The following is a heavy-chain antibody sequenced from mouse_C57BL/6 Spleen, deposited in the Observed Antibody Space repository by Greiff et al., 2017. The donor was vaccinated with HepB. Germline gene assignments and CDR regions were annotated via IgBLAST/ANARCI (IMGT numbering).Heavy chain of an antibody. D-gene: IGHD1-1*01. V-gene: IGHV1-82*01. CDR1: GYAFSSSW. J-gene: IGHJ3*01. CDR3: ARGDYYGSSYMAWFAY. Sequence: QVQLQQSGAELVRPGASVKISCKASGYAFSSSWMNWVKQRPGKGLEWIGRIYPGDGDTNYNGKFKGKATLTADKSSSTAYMQLSSLTSEDSAVYFCARGDYYGSSYMAWFAYWGQGTLVTVSA. CDR2: IYPGDGDT.